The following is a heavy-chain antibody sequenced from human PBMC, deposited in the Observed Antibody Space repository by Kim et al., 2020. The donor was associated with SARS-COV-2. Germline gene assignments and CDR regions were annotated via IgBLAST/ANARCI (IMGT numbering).Heavy chain of an antibody. J-gene: IGHJ4*02. CDR3: AKGAVLLWFGEPATKPYYFDY. D-gene: IGHD3-10*01. CDR1: GFTFSSYA. V-gene: IGHV3-23*01. Sequence: GGSLRLSCAASGFTFSSYAMSWVRQAPGKGLEWVSAISGSGGSTYYADSVKGRFTISRDNSKNTLYLQMNSLRAEDTAVYYCAKGAVLLWFGEPATKPYYFDYWGQGTLVTVSS. CDR2: ISGSGGST.